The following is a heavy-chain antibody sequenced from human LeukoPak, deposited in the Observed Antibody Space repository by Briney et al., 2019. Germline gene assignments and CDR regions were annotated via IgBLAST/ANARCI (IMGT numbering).Heavy chain of an antibody. Sequence: GGSLRLSCAASGFTFNSYAMQWVRQAPGKGLEFVSVISSDGQSTYYASSVKGRFIISRDNSKNTLYLQMGSLRTEDMAMYYCAKTDCSSPSCYTVNYWGQGTLVTVSS. V-gene: IGHV3-64*01. J-gene: IGHJ4*02. CDR1: GFTFNSYA. D-gene: IGHD2-2*02. CDR3: AKTDCSSPSCYTVNY. CDR2: ISSDGQST.